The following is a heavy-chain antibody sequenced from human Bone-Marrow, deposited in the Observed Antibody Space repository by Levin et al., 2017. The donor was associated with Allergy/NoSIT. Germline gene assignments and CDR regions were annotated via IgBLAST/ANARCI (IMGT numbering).Heavy chain of an antibody. CDR2: IYYSGST. CDR1: GGSISSYY. V-gene: IGHV4-59*01. Sequence: SQTLSLTCTVSGGSISSYYWSWIRQPPGKGLEWIGYIYYSGSTNYNPSLKSRVTISVDTSKNQFSLKLSSVTAADTAVYYCARVGGGSGWYMGIRYYFDYWGQGTLVTVSS. CDR3: ARVGGGSGWYMGIRYYFDY. D-gene: IGHD6-19*01. J-gene: IGHJ4*02.